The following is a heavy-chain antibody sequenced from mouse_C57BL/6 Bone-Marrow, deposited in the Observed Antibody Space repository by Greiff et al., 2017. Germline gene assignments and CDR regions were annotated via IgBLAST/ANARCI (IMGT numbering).Heavy chain of an antibody. V-gene: IGHV10-1*01. Sequence: EVKLVESGGGLVQPKGSLKLSCAASGFSFTTYAMNWVRQAPGKGLEWVARIRSKSNNYATYYADSVKDRFTISRDDSESMLYLQMNNLKTEDTAMYYCVRHERFAYWGQGTLVTVSA. CDR1: GFSFTTYA. CDR2: IRSKSNNYAT. CDR3: VRHERFAY. J-gene: IGHJ3*01.